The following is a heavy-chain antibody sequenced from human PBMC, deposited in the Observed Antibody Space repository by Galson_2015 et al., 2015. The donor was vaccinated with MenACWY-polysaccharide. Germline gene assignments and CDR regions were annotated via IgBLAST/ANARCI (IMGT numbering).Heavy chain of an antibody. CDR2: IKQDGSEK. CDR1: GFTFSSYW. CDR3: VRDFYYDSSGYPIDY. V-gene: IGHV3-7*01. Sequence: SLRLSCAASGFTFSSYWMSWVRQAPGKGLEWVANIKQDGSEKYYVDSVKGRFTISRDNAKNSLYLQMSSLRAEDTAVYYCVRDFYYDSSGYPIDYWGQGTLVSVSS. J-gene: IGHJ4*02. D-gene: IGHD3-22*01.